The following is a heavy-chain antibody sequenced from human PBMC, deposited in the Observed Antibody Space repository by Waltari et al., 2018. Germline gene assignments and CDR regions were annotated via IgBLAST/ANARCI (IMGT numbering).Heavy chain of an antibody. Sequence: EVQLVESGGGLVQPGRSLRLSCAASGFTFSSYWMTWGRQAPGEGLGWGANIKPDGSETNYVDSVEGRFSISRDNAKNSLYLQMNSLRAEDSAVYYCAREKFVVPANSWFDPWGQGTLVTVSS. D-gene: IGHD2-2*01. CDR2: IKPDGSET. V-gene: IGHV3-7*01. CDR3: AREKFVVPANSWFDP. J-gene: IGHJ5*02. CDR1: GFTFSSYW.